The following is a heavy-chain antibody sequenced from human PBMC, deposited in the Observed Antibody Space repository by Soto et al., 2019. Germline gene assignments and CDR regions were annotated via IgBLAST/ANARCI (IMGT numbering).Heavy chain of an antibody. V-gene: IGHV4-4*07. J-gene: IGHJ6*02. CDR3: AREGASGFGMDV. CDR2: IYTTGST. Sequence: PSETLSLTCNVSGGSIRSYYWIWIRQPAGKPLEWIGRIYTTGSTNYNPSLKSRVTMSIDTSKSQFSLKVSSVTAADTAVYYCAREGASGFGMDVWGQGTTVTVSS. D-gene: IGHD1-26*01. CDR1: GGSIRSYY.